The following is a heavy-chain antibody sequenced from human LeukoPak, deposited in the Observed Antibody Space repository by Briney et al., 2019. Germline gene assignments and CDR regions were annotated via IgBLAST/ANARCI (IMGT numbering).Heavy chain of an antibody. CDR3: ARVAPNYGGNSWFDY. CDR2: ISSSSSYI. J-gene: IGHJ4*02. Sequence: GGSLRLSCEASGFTFSSYSMNWVRQAPGKGLEWVSSISSSSSYIYYADSVKGRFTISRDNAKNSLDLQMNSLRAEDTAVYYCARVAPNYGGNSWFDYWGQGTLVTVSS. CDR1: GFTFSSYS. D-gene: IGHD4-23*01. V-gene: IGHV3-21*01.